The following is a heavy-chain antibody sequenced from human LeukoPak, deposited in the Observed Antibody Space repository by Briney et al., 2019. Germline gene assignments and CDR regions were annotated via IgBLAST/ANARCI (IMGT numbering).Heavy chain of an antibody. V-gene: IGHV3-30*04. CDR1: GFTFSSYA. CDR3: ARTGAGSSSWYPIRYYYYYYMDV. J-gene: IGHJ6*03. CDR2: ISYDGSNK. D-gene: IGHD6-13*01. Sequence: PGRSLRLSCAASGFTFSSYAMHWVRQAPGKGLEWVAVISYDGSNKYYADSVKGRFTISRDNSKNTLYLQMNSLRAEDTAVYYCARTGAGSSSWYPIRYYYYYYMDVWGKGTTVTVSS.